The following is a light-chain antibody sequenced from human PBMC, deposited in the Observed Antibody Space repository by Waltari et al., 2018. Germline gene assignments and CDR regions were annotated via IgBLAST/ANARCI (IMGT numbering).Light chain of an antibody. CDR2: GAS. Sequence: EIVLTQSPATLSLSAGERVTLSCRAGQSVGNYLAWYQQIPGQAPRLLIRGASTRAAGIPDRFSSSGSSTDVILTISRLEPDDSFVYYCQQFGNTPPYTFGQGTKVEIK. V-gene: IGKV3-20*01. CDR1: QSVGNY. CDR3: QQFGNTPPYT. J-gene: IGKJ2*01.